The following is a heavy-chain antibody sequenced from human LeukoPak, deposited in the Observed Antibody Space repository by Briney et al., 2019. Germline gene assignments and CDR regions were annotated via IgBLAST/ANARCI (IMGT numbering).Heavy chain of an antibody. CDR1: GFTFSSYA. CDR2: IIGSGGST. V-gene: IGHV3-23*01. D-gene: IGHD3-3*01. Sequence: GGSLRLSCAASGFTFSSYAMSWVRQAPGKGLEWVSAIIGSGGSTYYADSVKGRFTISRDNSKNTLYLQMNSLRAEDTAVYYCAKDKSGPVTIFGVVIIGPFDYWGQGTLVTVSS. CDR3: AKDKSGPVTIFGVVIIGPFDY. J-gene: IGHJ4*02.